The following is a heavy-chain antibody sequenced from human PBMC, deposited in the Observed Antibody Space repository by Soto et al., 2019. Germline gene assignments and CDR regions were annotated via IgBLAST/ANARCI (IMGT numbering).Heavy chain of an antibody. CDR3: ARGGANEGWNIAPRPKGYYFAS. Sequence: QVQLVESGGGLVEPGRSLRLSCAASGFTFSDSYMTWIRQAPGKGLEWVSSISSSGSNIYYADSVNGRFTVSKDNAKNSLYLQMNSLRAEDTAVYYWARGGANEGWNIAPRPKGYYFASWGQGTLVTVSS. CDR1: GFTFSDSY. V-gene: IGHV3-11*01. CDR2: ISSSGSNI. D-gene: IGHD6-6*01. J-gene: IGHJ4*02.